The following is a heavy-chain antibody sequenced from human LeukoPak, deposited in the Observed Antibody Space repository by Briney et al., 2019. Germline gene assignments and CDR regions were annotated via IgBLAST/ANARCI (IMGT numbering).Heavy chain of an antibody. D-gene: IGHD5-24*01. CDR2: ISGDAGST. CDR3: AKDIYRGLDMATRPDY. V-gene: IGHV3-43*02. CDR1: GFTFDDYA. J-gene: IGHJ4*02. Sequence: GRSLRLSCAASGFTFDDYAMHWVRLAPGKGLEWVSLISGDAGSTYYADSLKGRFTNSRDDSKNYQYLQMNSLRTEDTAFYYCAKDIYRGLDMATRPDYWGQGTLVTVSS.